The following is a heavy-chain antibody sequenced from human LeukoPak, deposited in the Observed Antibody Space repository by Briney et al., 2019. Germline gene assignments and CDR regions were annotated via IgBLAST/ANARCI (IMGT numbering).Heavy chain of an antibody. D-gene: IGHD3-10*01. CDR3: TRGGRYLPLDI. CDR2: TRNKANRYTT. J-gene: IGHJ3*02. Sequence: GGSLRLSCAASGFTLSDHYMDWVRQAPGKGLEWVGRTRNKANRYTTEYAASVKGRFTISRNDSKNSLYLQINSLKTEDTAVYYCTRGGRYLPLDIWGQGTMVTVSS. V-gene: IGHV3-72*01. CDR1: GFTLSDHY.